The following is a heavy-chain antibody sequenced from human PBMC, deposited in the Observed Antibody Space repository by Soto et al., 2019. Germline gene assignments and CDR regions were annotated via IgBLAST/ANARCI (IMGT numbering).Heavy chain of an antibody. J-gene: IGHJ4*02. CDR1: GYTFTSYA. CDR2: INAGNGNT. D-gene: IGHD3-3*01. V-gene: IGHV1-3*01. Sequence: QVQLVQSGAEVKKPGASVKVSCKASGYTFTSYAMHWVRQAPGQRLEWMGWINAGNGNTKYSQKFQGRVTITRETSASTAYMELSSLISEDTAVYYCARTSGYYFYDYWGQGTLVTVSS. CDR3: ARTSGYYFYDY.